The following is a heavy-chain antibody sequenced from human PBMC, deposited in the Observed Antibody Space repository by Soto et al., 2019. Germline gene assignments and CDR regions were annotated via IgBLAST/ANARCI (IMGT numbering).Heavy chain of an antibody. V-gene: IGHV3-23*01. J-gene: IGHJ4*02. CDR2: ISGGGVRT. CDR3: AQGGGGYSTAIDY. Sequence: GGSLRLSCAAPGFTFSSYAMSWVRQAPGKGLEWVSTISGGGVRTYYADSVKGRFTISRDNAKNSLYLQMSSLRDDDTAVYYCAQGGGGYSTAIDYWGQGTLVTVSS. D-gene: IGHD1-26*01. CDR1: GFTFSSYA.